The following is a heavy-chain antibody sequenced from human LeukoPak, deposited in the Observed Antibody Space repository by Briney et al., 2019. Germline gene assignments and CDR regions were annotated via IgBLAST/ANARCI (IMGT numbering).Heavy chain of an antibody. V-gene: IGHV3-21*04. D-gene: IGHD5-18*01. CDR3: AKENTAFLTWGAFDI. J-gene: IGHJ3*02. Sequence: GGSLRLSCAASGFTFSSYEMNWVRQAPGKGLEWVSSISSSSSYIYYADSVKGRFTISRDNAKNSLFLQMNSLRAEDMALYYCAKENTAFLTWGAFDIWGQGTMVTVSS. CDR1: GFTFSSYE. CDR2: ISSSSSYI.